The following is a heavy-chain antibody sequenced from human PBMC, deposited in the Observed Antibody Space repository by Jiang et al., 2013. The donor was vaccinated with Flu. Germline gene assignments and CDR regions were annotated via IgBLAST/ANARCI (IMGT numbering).Heavy chain of an antibody. CDR2: IYHSGST. V-gene: IGHV4-4*02. CDR1: GGSISSSNW. J-gene: IGHJ6*03. D-gene: IGHD6-6*01. Sequence: TLSLTCAVSGGSISSSNWWSWVRQPPGKGLEWIGEIYHSGSTNYNPSLKSRVTISVDKSKNQFSLKLSSVTAADTAVYYCAGRKGYSSSGYYYYYYMDVWGKGTTVTVSS. CDR3: AGRKGYSSSGYYYYYYMDV.